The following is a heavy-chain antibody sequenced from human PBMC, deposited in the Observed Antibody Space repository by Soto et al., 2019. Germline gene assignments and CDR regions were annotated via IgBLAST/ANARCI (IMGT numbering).Heavy chain of an antibody. CDR2: ISSSGGSA. Sequence: EVQLLESGGGLVQPGGSLRLSCAASGFTFRSYGMSWVRQAPGKGLEWVSAISSSGGSAYYADSVKGRFTISRDNSKNTLYLQMNSLRAEDTAVYYCARGATSPSYWGQGTLVTVSS. CDR3: ARGATSPSY. V-gene: IGHV3-23*01. CDR1: GFTFRSYG. J-gene: IGHJ4*02.